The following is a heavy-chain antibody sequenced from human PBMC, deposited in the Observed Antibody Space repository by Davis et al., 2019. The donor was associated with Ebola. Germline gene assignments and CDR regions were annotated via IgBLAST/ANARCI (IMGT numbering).Heavy chain of an antibody. Sequence: MPSETLSLTCTVSGGSISSYYWSWIRQPAGKGLEWIGRIYTRGSTNYNPSLKSRVTMSVDTSKNQFSLKLSSVTAADTAVYYCARTDYGDFTGGYYFDYWGQGTLVTVSS. V-gene: IGHV4-4*07. CDR3: ARTDYGDFTGGYYFDY. J-gene: IGHJ4*02. CDR2: IYTRGST. D-gene: IGHD4-17*01. CDR1: GGSISSYY.